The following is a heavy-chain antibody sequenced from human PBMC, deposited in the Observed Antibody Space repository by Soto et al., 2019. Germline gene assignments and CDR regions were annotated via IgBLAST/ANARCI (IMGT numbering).Heavy chain of an antibody. V-gene: IGHV3-15*01. D-gene: IGHD2-21*02. Sequence: KPGGSLRLSCAASGFTLSNAWMSWVRQAPGKGLEWVGRIKSKTDGGTTDYAAPVKGRFTISRDDSKNTLYLQMNSLKTEDTAVYYCTTETYCGGDCYSVDAFAIWGQGTMVTVSS. CDR2: IKSKTDGGTT. CDR3: TTETYCGGDCYSVDAFAI. J-gene: IGHJ3*02. CDR1: GFTLSNAW.